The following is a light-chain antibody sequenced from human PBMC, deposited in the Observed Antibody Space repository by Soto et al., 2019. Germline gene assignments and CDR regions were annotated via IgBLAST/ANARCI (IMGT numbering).Light chain of an antibody. V-gene: IGLV2-14*03. CDR3: SSYTRVNLYA. J-gene: IGLJ1*01. CDR1: RSDVGGYKH. Sequence: QSVLTQPASVSGSPGQSISISCTGTRSDVGGYKHVSWYQQHPGKVPRLIIFDVSSRPSGVSHRFSGSKSGDTASLTISGLQAEDEADYCCSSYTRVNLYAFVTGTKVTIL. CDR2: DVS.